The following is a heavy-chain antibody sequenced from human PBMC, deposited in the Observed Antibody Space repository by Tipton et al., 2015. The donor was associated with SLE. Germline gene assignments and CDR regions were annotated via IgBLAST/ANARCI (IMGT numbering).Heavy chain of an antibody. V-gene: IGHV1-18*01. J-gene: IGHJ4*02. CDR2: ISAYNGNT. CDR3: ASTRGGEAAAAFDY. CDR1: GYTFPSYG. Sequence: QSGPAVKKPGASVKVSCKASGYTFPSYGISWVRQAPGQGLEWMGWISAYNGNTNYAQKLQGRVTMTTDTSTSTAYMELRSLGSDDTAVYYCASTRGGEAAAAFDYWGQGTLVTVSS. D-gene: IGHD6-13*01.